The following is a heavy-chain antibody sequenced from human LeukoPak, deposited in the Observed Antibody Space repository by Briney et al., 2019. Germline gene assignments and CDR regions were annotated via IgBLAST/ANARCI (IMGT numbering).Heavy chain of an antibody. J-gene: IGHJ4*02. Sequence: SETLSLTCTVSGGSISSYYWSWIRQPPGKGLEWIGYIYYSGSTNYNPSLKSRVTISVDTSKNQFSLKLSSVTAADTAVYYCARGTYTYYYGSGSYYLGYWGQGTLVTVSS. CDR1: GGSISSYY. CDR2: IYYSGST. D-gene: IGHD3-10*01. CDR3: ARGTYTYYYGSGSYYLGY. V-gene: IGHV4-59*12.